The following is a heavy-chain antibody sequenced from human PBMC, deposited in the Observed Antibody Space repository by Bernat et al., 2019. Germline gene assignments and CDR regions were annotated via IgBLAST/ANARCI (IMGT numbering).Heavy chain of an antibody. J-gene: IGHJ4*02. CDR3: ARGIAVAGTTYFDY. Sequence: EVQLVESGGGLIQPGGSLRLSCAASGFTVSSNYMSWVRQAPGKGLEWVSVIYSGGSTYYADSVKGRFTISRDNSKNTLYLQMNSLRAEDTVVYYCARGIAVAGTTYFDYWGQGTLVTVSS. CDR1: GFTVSSNY. D-gene: IGHD6-19*01. V-gene: IGHV3-53*01. CDR2: IYSGGST.